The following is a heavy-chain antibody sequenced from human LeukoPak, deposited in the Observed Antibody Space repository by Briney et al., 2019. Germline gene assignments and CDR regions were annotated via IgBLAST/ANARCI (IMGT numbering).Heavy chain of an antibody. Sequence: SETLSLTCTVSGGSISSYYWSWIRQPPGKGLEGIGYIYYSGSTNYNPSLKSRVTISVDTSKNQFSLKLSSVTAADTAVYYCARDSEMEGGFDYWGQGTLVTVSS. CDR2: IYYSGST. CDR1: GGSISSYY. CDR3: ARDSEMEGGFDY. V-gene: IGHV4-59*01. D-gene: IGHD5-24*01. J-gene: IGHJ4*02.